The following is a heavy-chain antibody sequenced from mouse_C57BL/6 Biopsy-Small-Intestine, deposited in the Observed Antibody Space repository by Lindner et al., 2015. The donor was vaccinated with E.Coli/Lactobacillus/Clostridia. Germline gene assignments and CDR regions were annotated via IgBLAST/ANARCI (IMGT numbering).Heavy chain of an antibody. Sequence: VQLQESGPELVKPGASMQLSCKASGYTFTSYVINWVKQRPGQGLEWIGWIYPRDGSSDYNEKFKGKATLSGDTSSSTVYMQISSLTSEDSAVYYCARLYYDYGGGSYWGQGTLVTVSA. CDR1: GYTFTSYV. CDR2: IYPRDGSS. J-gene: IGHJ3*01. D-gene: IGHD2-4*01. CDR3: ARLYYDYGGGSY. V-gene: IGHV1-85*01.